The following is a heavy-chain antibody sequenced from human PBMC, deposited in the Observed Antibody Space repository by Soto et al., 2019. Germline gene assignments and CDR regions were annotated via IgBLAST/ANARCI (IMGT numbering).Heavy chain of an antibody. J-gene: IGHJ4*02. D-gene: IGHD1-26*01. V-gene: IGHV3-30-3*01. CDR2: ISYDGSNK. CDR3: ARDSNSLDY. CDR1: GFTFSSYA. Sequence: GGSLRLSCAASGFTFSSYAMHWVRQAPGKGLEWVAVISYDGSNKYYADSVKGRFTISRDNSKNTLYLQMNSLRAEDTAVYYCARDSNSLDYWGQGTLVTVSS.